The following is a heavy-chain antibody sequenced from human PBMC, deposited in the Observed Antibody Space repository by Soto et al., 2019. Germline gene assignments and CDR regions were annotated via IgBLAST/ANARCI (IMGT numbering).Heavy chain of an antibody. Sequence: GSLRLSCEASGFTFRSYFMNWVRQAPGKGLQWVAHIGSTGGTIYYADSVKGRFAVSRDNAKNSLYLQLNSLRVDDTAIYYCARDGGEYYLDVWGQGTAVTV. V-gene: IGHV3-11*01. D-gene: IGHD4-17*01. CDR3: ARDGGEYYLDV. CDR2: IGSTGGTI. CDR1: GFTFRSYF. J-gene: IGHJ4*02.